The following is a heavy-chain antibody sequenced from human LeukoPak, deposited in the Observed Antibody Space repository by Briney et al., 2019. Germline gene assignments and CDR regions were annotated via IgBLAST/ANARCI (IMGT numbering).Heavy chain of an antibody. CDR3: IKGKEGGSSGWYRNFDY. CDR1: GFTFDDYA. D-gene: IGHD6-19*01. CDR2: ISWNSDNI. Sequence: GRSLRLSCAASGFTFDDYAMHWVRQAPGKGLEWVSGISWNSDNIVYADSVKGRFTISRDNAKNSLYLRMNSLKTEDTALYYCIKGKEGGSSGWYRNFDYWGQGTLVTVSS. V-gene: IGHV3-9*01. J-gene: IGHJ4*02.